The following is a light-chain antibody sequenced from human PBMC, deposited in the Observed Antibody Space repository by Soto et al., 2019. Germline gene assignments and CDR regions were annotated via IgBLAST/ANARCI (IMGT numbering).Light chain of an antibody. CDR3: QQNNIYPLT. V-gene: IGKV1D-16*01. Sequence: DVQMTQSPSSLSASVGDRVTITCRASEDINGWLAWYQQKPGTAPKSLIYAASILQTGVPSRFNGSGSGTDFTLTIRSLQPEDSATYSCQQNNIYPLTFGGGTKVEIK. CDR1: EDINGW. J-gene: IGKJ4*01. CDR2: AAS.